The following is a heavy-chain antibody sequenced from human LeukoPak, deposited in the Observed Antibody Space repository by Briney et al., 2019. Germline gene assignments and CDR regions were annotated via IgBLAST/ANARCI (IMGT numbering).Heavy chain of an antibody. V-gene: IGHV3-74*01. Sequence: GGSLRLSCAASGFTFSSHWMHWVRRAPGKGLVWVSRINSDGSSTSYADSVKGRFTISRDNAKNTLYLQMNSLRAEDTAVYYCARDIRNDNGIDYWGQGTLVTVSS. CDR3: ARDIRNDNGIDY. CDR2: INSDGSST. D-gene: IGHD2-8*01. CDR1: GFTFSSHW. J-gene: IGHJ4*02.